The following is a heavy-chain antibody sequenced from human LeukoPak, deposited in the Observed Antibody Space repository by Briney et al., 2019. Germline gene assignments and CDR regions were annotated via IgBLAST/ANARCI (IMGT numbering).Heavy chain of an antibody. V-gene: IGHV4-59*05. J-gene: IGHJ6*03. Sequence: PGGSLRLSCAASGFTFSDYYMSWIRQAPGKGLEWIGSIYYSGSTYYNPSLKSRVTISVDTSKNQFSLKLSSVTAADTAVYYCAKPTTVTPDRYYYYYYMDVWGKGTTVTVSS. CDR1: GFTFSDYY. D-gene: IGHD4-11*01. CDR2: IYYSGST. CDR3: AKPTTVTPDRYYYYYYMDV.